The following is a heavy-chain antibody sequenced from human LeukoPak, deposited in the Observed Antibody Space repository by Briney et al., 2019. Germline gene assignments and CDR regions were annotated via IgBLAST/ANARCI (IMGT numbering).Heavy chain of an antibody. D-gene: IGHD1-26*01. V-gene: IGHV3-74*01. J-gene: IGHJ3*02. Sequence: TGGSLRLSCSASGFTFSSNGMHWVRQGPGKGLVWVSRINSDGSGTSYADSVKGSFTISRDNAKNTLYLQMNSLRAEDTAVYYCARAGEGLLAYSFDIWGQGTMVTVSS. CDR3: ARAGEGLLAYSFDI. CDR1: GFTFSSNG. CDR2: INSDGSGT.